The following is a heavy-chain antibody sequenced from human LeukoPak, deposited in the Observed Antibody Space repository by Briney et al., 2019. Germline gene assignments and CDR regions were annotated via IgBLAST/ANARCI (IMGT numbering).Heavy chain of an antibody. CDR1: GGSFSGYY. J-gene: IGHJ6*02. CDR2: INHSGST. D-gene: IGHD3-10*01. CDR3: ASSSGGSGSYFAYYYYYGMDV. V-gene: IGHV4-34*01. Sequence: SSETLSLTCTVYGGSFSGYYWSWIRQPPGKGLEWIGEINHSGSTNYNPSLKSRVTISVDTSKNQFSLKLSSVTAADTAVYYCASSSGGSGSYFAYYYYYGMDVWGQGTTVTVSS.